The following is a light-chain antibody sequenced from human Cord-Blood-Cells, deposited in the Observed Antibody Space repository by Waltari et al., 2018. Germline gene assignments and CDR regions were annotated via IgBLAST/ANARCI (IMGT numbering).Light chain of an antibody. CDR3: CSYAGSYTFVV. Sequence: QSALTQPRSVSGSPGQSVTISCTGTSSDVGGYNYVSWYQQHPGKAPKLTIYEVSKRPSGVPDRFSGSKSGNTASLTISGLQAEDEADYYCCSYAGSYTFVVFGGGTKLTVL. CDR2: EVS. J-gene: IGLJ2*01. CDR1: SSDVGGYNY. V-gene: IGLV2-11*01.